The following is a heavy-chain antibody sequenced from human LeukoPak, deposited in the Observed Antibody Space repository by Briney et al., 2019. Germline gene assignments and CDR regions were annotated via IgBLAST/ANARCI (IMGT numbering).Heavy chain of an antibody. CDR2: IKQDGSEK. J-gene: IGHJ4*02. D-gene: IGHD4-11*01. CDR1: GFTFSSYW. Sequence: SGGSLRLSCVASGFTFSSYWMSWVRQAPGKGPEWMASIKQDGSEKFYVDSVKGRFTIPKHNAKNSLYLQMNRLRAEDTAVYYCAREDHSKYEYWGQGTLVTVSS. V-gene: IGHV3-7*01. CDR3: AREDHSKYEY.